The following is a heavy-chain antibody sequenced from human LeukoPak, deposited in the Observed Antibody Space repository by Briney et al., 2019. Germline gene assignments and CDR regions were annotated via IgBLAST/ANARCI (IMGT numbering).Heavy chain of an antibody. D-gene: IGHD5-18*01. J-gene: IGHJ4*02. CDR1: GYTFTSYY. V-gene: IGHV1-46*01. CDR3: ARARNSYAFDY. CDR2: INPSGGST. Sequence: GASVKVSCKASGYTFTSYYMHWVRQALGQGLEWMGIINPSGGSTSYAQKFQGRVTMTRDTSTSTVYMELSSLRSEDTAVYYCARARNSYAFDYWGQGTLVTVSS.